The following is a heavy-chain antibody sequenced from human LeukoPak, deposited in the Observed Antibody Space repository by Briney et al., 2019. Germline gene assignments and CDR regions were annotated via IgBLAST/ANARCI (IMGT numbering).Heavy chain of an antibody. Sequence: SETLSLTCTVSGGSIRSYFWSWLRQPPGEGLGWIGYIWNTEITDYNPSLKSRVTISLDTSKNHFSLKLRSVTAADTALYFCARGLVLATDDAFDIWGQGTLVTVSS. CDR1: GGSIRSYF. CDR3: ARGLVLATDDAFDI. J-gene: IGHJ3*02. D-gene: IGHD5-12*01. CDR2: IWNTEIT. V-gene: IGHV4-59*01.